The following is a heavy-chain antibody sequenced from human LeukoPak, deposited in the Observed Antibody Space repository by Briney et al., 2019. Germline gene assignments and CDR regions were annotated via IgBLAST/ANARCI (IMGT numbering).Heavy chain of an antibody. J-gene: IGHJ5*02. CDR2: INHSGST. V-gene: IGHV4-34*01. CDR3: ARHETLAAADPYNWFDP. CDR1: GGSFSGYY. D-gene: IGHD6-13*01. Sequence: TSETLSLTCAVYGGSFSGYYWSWIRQPPGKGLEWIGEINHSGSTNYNPSLKSRVTISVDTSKNQFSLKLSSVTAADTAVYYCARHETLAAADPYNWFDPWGQGTLVTVSS.